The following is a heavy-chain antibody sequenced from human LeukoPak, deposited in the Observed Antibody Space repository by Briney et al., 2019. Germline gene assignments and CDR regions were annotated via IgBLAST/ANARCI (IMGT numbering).Heavy chain of an antibody. J-gene: IGHJ6*02. CDR2: IIPIFGTA. CDR3: ARVRELGYCSSTSCFRDYYYYGMDV. D-gene: IGHD2-2*01. Sequence: SVKVSCKASGGSFNRYAISWVRQAPGQGLEWMGGIIPIFGTANYAQKFQGRVTITVDESTSTAYMELSSLRSEDTAVYYCARVRELGYCSSTSCFRDYYYYGMDVWGQGTTVTVSS. V-gene: IGHV1-69*13. CDR1: GGSFNRYA.